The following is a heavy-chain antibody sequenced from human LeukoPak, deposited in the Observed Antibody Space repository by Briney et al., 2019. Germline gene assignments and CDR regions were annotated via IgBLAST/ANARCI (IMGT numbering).Heavy chain of an antibody. CDR1: GFPFSSSA. Sequence: GGSLRLSCAASGFPFSSSAMNWVRQAPRKGLEWVSASGTGGATYYSDFVKGRFTISRDNSKNTLYLQMTSLRAEETAVYYCAKKTPGNYPYDYWGPGTLVTVSP. CDR2: SGTGGAT. D-gene: IGHD3-22*01. J-gene: IGHJ4*02. V-gene: IGHV3-23*01. CDR3: AKKTPGNYPYDY.